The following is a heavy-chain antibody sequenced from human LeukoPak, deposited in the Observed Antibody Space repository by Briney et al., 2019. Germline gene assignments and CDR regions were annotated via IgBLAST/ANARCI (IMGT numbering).Heavy chain of an antibody. CDR2: PMLGTV. V-gene: IGHV1-69*08. J-gene: IGHJ6*02. Sequence: PMLGTVNYAQKFQGRVTIIADKFTSTAYMELSSLRSEDTAMYYCARDQKVGATPYFGMDVWGQGTTVTVSS. CDR3: ARDQKVGATPYFGMDV. D-gene: IGHD1-26*01.